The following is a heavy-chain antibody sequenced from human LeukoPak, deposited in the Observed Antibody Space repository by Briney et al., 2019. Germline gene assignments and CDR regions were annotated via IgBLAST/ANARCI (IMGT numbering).Heavy chain of an antibody. D-gene: IGHD3-22*01. V-gene: IGHV1-46*01. Sequence: ASVKVSCKASGYTFTSYYMHWVRQAPGQGLEWMGIINPSGGSTSYAQKFQGRVTMTTDTSTSTAYMELRSLRSDDTAVYYCARGHYYDSSGYYYREDGMDVWGQGTTVTVSS. CDR2: INPSGGST. CDR1: GYTFTSYY. J-gene: IGHJ6*02. CDR3: ARGHYYDSSGYYYREDGMDV.